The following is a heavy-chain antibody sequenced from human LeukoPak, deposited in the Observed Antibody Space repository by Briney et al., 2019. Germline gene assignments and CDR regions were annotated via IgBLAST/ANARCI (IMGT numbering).Heavy chain of an antibody. CDR1: GYTFTSYG. Sequence: GASVTVSCKASGYTFTSYGISGVGQAPGQGLEWMGWISAYNGNTNYAQKLQGRVTMTTDTSTSTAYMELRSLRCDDPAGLSLSRGGGGVVDYWGQGTLVTVSS. CDR3: SRGGGGVVDY. CDR2: ISAYNGNT. V-gene: IGHV1-18*01. D-gene: IGHD3-16*01. J-gene: IGHJ4*02.